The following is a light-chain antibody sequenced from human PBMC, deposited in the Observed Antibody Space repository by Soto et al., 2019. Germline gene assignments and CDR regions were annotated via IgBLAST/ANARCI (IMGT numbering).Light chain of an antibody. CDR2: GAS. Sequence: EIVLTQSPGTLSLSPGERATLSCRSSQSVSSSFLAWYQQKPGQAPRLLIYGASSRATGIPDRFSGSGSGPDFTLPISRLEPEDFAVYYCQQYGSSPQTFGQGTTVDI. CDR1: QSVSSSF. V-gene: IGKV3-20*01. CDR3: QQYGSSPQT. J-gene: IGKJ1*01.